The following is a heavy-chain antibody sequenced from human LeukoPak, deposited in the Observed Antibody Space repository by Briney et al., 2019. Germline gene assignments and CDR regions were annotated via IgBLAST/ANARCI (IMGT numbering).Heavy chain of an antibody. V-gene: IGHV4-34*01. Sequence: SETLSLTCAVYGGSFSGYYWTWIRQPPGRGLEWIGEINHSGSNTYNPSLKSRVTISVDTSKNQFSLKLSSVTAADTAVYYCARDLGYFDYWGQGTLVTVSS. CDR2: INHSGSN. CDR3: ARDLGYFDY. CDR1: GGSFSGYY. J-gene: IGHJ4*02. D-gene: IGHD3-16*01.